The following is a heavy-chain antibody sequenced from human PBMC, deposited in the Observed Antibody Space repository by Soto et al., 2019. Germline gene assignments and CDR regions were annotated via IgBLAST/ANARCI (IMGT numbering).Heavy chain of an antibody. Sequence: QVQLVQSGGGLVKPGGSLRLSCAASGFTFSDYYMSWVRQAPGKGLEWVSYISGRSTYTNYADSVMGRFTISRDNADNSLSLQMNGLRVEDTAVYYCARDVRFKVSKLQIRLAFDIWGRGTMVTVSS. D-gene: IGHD3-3*01. J-gene: IGHJ3*02. CDR1: GFTFSDYY. V-gene: IGHV3-11*06. CDR3: ARDVRFKVSKLQIRLAFDI. CDR2: ISGRSTYT.